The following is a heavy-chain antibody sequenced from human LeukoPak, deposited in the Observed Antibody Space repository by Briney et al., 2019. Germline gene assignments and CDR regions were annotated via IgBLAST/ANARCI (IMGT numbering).Heavy chain of an antibody. J-gene: IGHJ4*02. CDR3: ARVTSRSPGY. CDR2: INHSGST. V-gene: IGHV4-34*01. D-gene: IGHD1-26*01. CDR1: GGSFSGYY. Sequence: SETLSLTCAVYGGSFSGYYWSWIRQPPGKGLEWIGEINHSGSTNYNPSLKSRVTISVDTSKSQFSLKLSSVTAADTAVYYCARVTSRSPGYWGQGTLVTVSS.